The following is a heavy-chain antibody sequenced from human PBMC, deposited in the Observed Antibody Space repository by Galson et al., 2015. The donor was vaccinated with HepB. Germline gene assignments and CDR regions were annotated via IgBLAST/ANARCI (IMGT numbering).Heavy chain of an antibody. CDR3: TRGPRNYGFDY. CDR2: MNPISGNT. Sequence: SVTVSCKASVYTFTTYDFNWVRQATGQGPEWMGWMNPISGNTGYAQKFQGRVTMTRDTSISTIYMELSSLRSEDTAVYYCTRGPRNYGFDYWGQGTLVTVSS. J-gene: IGHJ4*02. V-gene: IGHV1-8*01. D-gene: IGHD1-7*01. CDR1: VYTFTTYD.